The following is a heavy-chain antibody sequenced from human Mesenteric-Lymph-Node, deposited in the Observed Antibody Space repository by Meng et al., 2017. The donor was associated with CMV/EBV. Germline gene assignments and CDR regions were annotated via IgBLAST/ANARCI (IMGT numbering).Heavy chain of an antibody. J-gene: IGHJ2*01. CDR2: MTNSDSQI. CDR3: ARDMLDIVVVPAAYWYFDL. D-gene: IGHD2-2*03. CDR1: GFTFSSYT. Sequence: GGSLRLSCVASGFTFSSYTMNWVRQAPGKGLEWVASMTNSDSQIYYADSVKGRFTISRDNSKNTLYLLMNSLRAEDTAVYYCARDMLDIVVVPAAYWYFDLWGRGTLVTVSS. V-gene: IGHV3-21*01.